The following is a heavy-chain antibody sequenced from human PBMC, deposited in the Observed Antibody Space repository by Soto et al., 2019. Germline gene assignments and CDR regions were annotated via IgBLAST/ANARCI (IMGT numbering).Heavy chain of an antibody. Sequence: QVQLQQWGAGLLRPSETLSLTCAFYGGSFDDFYWSWVRQSPGKGLEWVGEISHDGGTNYSPSLASRVYISVDTSKNQFSLNLRSVTAADTGLYYCARGQLVWYGDLTPYHGDMDVWGQGTTVTVSS. CDR2: ISHDGGT. V-gene: IGHV4-34*02. D-gene: IGHD3-10*01. CDR1: GGSFDDFY. CDR3: ARGQLVWYGDLTPYHGDMDV. J-gene: IGHJ6*02.